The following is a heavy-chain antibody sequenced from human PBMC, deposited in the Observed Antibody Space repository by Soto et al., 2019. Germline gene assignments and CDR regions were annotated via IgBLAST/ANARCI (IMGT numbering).Heavy chain of an antibody. Sequence: ASVKVSCKASRYHFTSYYMHWVRQAPGQGLEWMGIINPSGGSTSYTQKFQRRVTMTRDTSTSTVYMELSTLGSEDTDVYYCARVVSEYYDFWSGPDAFDIWGQGTMVTV. CDR1: RYHFTSYY. V-gene: IGHV1-46*01. CDR3: ARVVSEYYDFWSGPDAFDI. J-gene: IGHJ3*02. D-gene: IGHD3-3*01. CDR2: INPSGGST.